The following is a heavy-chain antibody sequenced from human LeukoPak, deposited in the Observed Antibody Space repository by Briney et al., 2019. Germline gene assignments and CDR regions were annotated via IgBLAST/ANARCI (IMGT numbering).Heavy chain of an antibody. CDR1: GFTFSSYS. Sequence: GGSLRLSCAASGFTFSSYSMNWVRQAPGKGLEWVSSISSSSSYIYYADSVKGRFTISRDNAKNTLYLQMNSLRAEDTAVYYCAKEVGATTLGWFDPWGQGTLVTVSS. CDR2: ISSSSSYI. CDR3: AKEVGATTLGWFDP. J-gene: IGHJ5*02. D-gene: IGHD1-26*01. V-gene: IGHV3-21*04.